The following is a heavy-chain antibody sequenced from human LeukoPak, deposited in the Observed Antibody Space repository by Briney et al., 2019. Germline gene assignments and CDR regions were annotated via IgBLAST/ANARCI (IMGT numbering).Heavy chain of an antibody. CDR3: ARDPWGIAARPGMDY. V-gene: IGHV4-39*07. CDR1: GGSISSSSYY. J-gene: IGHJ4*02. D-gene: IGHD6-6*01. CDR2: IYYSGST. Sequence: SETLSLTCTVSGGSISSSSYYWGWIRQPPGKRLEWIGSIYYSGSTYYNPSLKSRVTISVDTSKNQFSLKLSSVTAADTAVYYCARDPWGIAARPGMDYWGQGTLVTVSS.